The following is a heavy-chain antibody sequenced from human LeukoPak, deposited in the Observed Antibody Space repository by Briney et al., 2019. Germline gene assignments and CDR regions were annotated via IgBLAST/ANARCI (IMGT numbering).Heavy chain of an antibody. CDR2: ISGSGGST. Sequence: PGRSLRLSCAASGFTFSSYAMSWVRQAPGKGLEWVSAISGSGGSTYYADSVKGRFTISRDNSKNTLYLQMNSLRAEDTAVYYCAKAAQWLRYYYYYGMDVWGQGTTVTVSS. J-gene: IGHJ6*02. CDR3: AKAAQWLRYYYYYGMDV. V-gene: IGHV3-23*01. D-gene: IGHD6-19*01. CDR1: GFTFSSYA.